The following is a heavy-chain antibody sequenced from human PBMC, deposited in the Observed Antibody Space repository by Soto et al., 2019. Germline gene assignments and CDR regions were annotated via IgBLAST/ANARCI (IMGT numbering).Heavy chain of an antibody. V-gene: IGHV4-31*03. CDR3: ARIPYYDFWSGYSPAPMDV. CDR2: IYYSGST. Sequence: SETLSLTCTVSGGSISSGGYYWSWIRQHPGKGLEWIGYIYYSGSTYYNPSLKSRVTISVDTSKNQFSLKLSSVTAADTAVYYCARIPYYDFWSGYSPAPMDVWGQGTTVTVSS. D-gene: IGHD3-3*01. CDR1: GGSISSGGYY. J-gene: IGHJ6*02.